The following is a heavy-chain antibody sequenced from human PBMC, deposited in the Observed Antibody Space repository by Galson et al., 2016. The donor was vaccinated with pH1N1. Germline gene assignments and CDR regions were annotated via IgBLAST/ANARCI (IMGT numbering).Heavy chain of an antibody. Sequence: QSGAEVKKPGESLKISCEASGYSFSSYWIAWVRQMPGKGLEWMGIFSPGGGFEGRYSPSFEGRVTISADKSINTAYLEWNILKASDTASYYCARVAPHGFDVWGQGTMVTVSS. CDR1: GYSFSSYW. J-gene: IGHJ3*01. V-gene: IGHV5-51*03. CDR2: FSPGGGFEG. CDR3: ARVAPHGFDV.